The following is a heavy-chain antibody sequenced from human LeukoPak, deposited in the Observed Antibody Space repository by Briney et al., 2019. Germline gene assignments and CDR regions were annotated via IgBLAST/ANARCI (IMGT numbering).Heavy chain of an antibody. V-gene: IGHV3-30*18. CDR2: ISYDGSNK. CDR1: GFTFSSYG. Sequence: PGGSLRLSCAASGFTFSSYGMHWVRQAPGKGLEWVAVISYDGSNKYYADSVKGRFTISRDNSKSTLYLQMNSLRAEDTAVYYCAKEKRRAFDIWGQGTMVTVSS. CDR3: AKEKRRAFDI. J-gene: IGHJ3*02.